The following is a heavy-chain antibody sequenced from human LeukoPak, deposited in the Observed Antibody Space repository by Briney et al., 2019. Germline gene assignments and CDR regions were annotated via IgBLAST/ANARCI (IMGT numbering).Heavy chain of an antibody. CDR3: ARDLAGRQLPQDDYYNYGMDV. V-gene: IGHV1-46*01. J-gene: IGHJ6*04. Sequence: ASVKVSCKASGYTFTSYYMHWVRQAPGQGLEWMGIINPSGGSTSYAQKFQGRVTMTRDTSTSTVYMELSSLRSEDTAVYYCARDLAGRQLPQDDYYNYGMDVSGKGTTLTVSS. CDR1: GYTFTSYY. CDR2: INPSGGST. D-gene: IGHD2-2*01.